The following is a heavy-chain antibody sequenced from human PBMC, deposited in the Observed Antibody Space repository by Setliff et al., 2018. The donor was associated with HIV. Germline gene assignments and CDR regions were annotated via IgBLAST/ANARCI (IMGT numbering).Heavy chain of an antibody. Sequence: SETLSLTCAVYGGAFSGYYWSGIRQPPGKGLEWIGEINHSGSTNYNPSLKSRVTISVDASKNHFSLKLGSVTAADTAVYFCARGRDCDSSNCLLRYYYNYGMDVWGQGTTVTVSS. D-gene: IGHD2-2*01. CDR3: ARGRDCDSSNCLLRYYYNYGMDV. V-gene: IGHV4-34*01. CDR2: INHSGST. J-gene: IGHJ6*02. CDR1: GGAFSGYY.